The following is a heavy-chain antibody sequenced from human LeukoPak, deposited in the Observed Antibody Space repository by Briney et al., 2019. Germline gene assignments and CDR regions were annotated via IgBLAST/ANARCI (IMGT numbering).Heavy chain of an antibody. Sequence: ASVKVSCKASGYTFTNHYMHWVRQAPGQGLEWLGLISPSGDKTWNAQKFQGRVTMTRDMSTSTDYLELSSLRSEDTAVYYCATGRGVPRPYYFDYWGQGTLVTVSS. J-gene: IGHJ4*02. CDR1: GYTFTNHY. CDR2: ISPSGDKT. CDR3: ATGRGVPRPYYFDY. D-gene: IGHD3-10*01. V-gene: IGHV1-46*01.